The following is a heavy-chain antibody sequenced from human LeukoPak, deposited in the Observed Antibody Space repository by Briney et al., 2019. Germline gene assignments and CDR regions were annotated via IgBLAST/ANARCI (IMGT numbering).Heavy chain of an antibody. CDR1: GGSFSGYY. Sequence: PSETLSLTCAVYGGSFSGYYWSWIRQPPGKGLEWIGEINHSGSTNYNPSLKSRVTISVDTSKNQFSLKLSSVTAADTAVYYCARLLPIAAAYFDYWGQGTLVTVSS. J-gene: IGHJ4*02. D-gene: IGHD6-13*01. V-gene: IGHV4-34*01. CDR2: INHSGST. CDR3: ARLLPIAAAYFDY.